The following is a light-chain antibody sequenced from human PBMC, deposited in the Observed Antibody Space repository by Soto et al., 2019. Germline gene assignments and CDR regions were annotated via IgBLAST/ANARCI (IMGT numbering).Light chain of an antibody. Sequence: DIQMTQSPSTLSASVGDRVTITCRASQSISNWLAWYQQKPGKAPNLLIYKASTLQGGVPSRFSGSGSGTEFSLTIGSLQPYDLATYYCQQNNSYPPTFGPGTKVDIK. V-gene: IGKV1-5*03. CDR3: QQNNSYPPT. J-gene: IGKJ3*01. CDR1: QSISNW. CDR2: KAS.